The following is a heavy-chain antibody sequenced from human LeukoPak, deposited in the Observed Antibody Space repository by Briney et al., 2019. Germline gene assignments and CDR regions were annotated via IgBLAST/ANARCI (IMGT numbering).Heavy chain of an antibody. J-gene: IGHJ6*01. Sequence: ASVKVSCKASKYSFTGYYMHWVRQAPGQGLEWMGWISAYNGNTNYAQKLQGRVTMTTDTSTSTAYMELGSLRSDDTAVYYCARDLPPKWFGDYYGMDVWGQGTTVTVSS. CDR1: KYSFTGYY. V-gene: IGHV1-18*04. CDR3: ARDLPPKWFGDYYGMDV. CDR2: ISAYNGNT. D-gene: IGHD3-10*01.